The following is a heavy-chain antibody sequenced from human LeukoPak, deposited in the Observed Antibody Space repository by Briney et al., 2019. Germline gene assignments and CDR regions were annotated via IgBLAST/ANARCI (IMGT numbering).Heavy chain of an antibody. Sequence: ASVTVSFKASGYTFTNYYMHWVRQAPGQGGEGMGVINPSGGSTSYVQKFQGIVTMTRDTSTSTVYMELSSLRSEDTAVYYCAREPRSVSYSHYYYYYGMDVWGKGTTVTVSS. J-gene: IGHJ6*04. CDR2: INPSGGST. CDR3: AREPRSVSYSHYYYYYGMDV. V-gene: IGHV1-46*01. D-gene: IGHD3-10*01. CDR1: GYTFTNYY.